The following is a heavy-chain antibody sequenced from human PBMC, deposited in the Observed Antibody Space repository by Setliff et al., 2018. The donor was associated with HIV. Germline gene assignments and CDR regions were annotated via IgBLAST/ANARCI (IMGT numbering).Heavy chain of an antibody. Sequence: SVKVSCKASGYTFSNYGISWVRQAPGQGLEWMGGIIPIFGTANYAQKFQGRVTITTDESTITAYMELSSLRSEDTAVYYCARDTGQQLVGFDIWGQGTMVTVSS. CDR2: IIPIFGTA. CDR3: ARDTGQQLVGFDI. D-gene: IGHD6-13*01. V-gene: IGHV1-69*05. J-gene: IGHJ3*02. CDR1: GYTFSNYG.